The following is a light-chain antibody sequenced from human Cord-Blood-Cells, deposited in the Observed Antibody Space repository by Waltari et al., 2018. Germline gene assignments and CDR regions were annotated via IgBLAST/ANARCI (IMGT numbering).Light chain of an antibody. CDR3: QQYNSYSRT. V-gene: IGKV1-5*03. J-gene: IGKJ1*01. Sequence: DIQMTQSPSTLSVSVGDRVTITCRASQSISSWLAWYQQKPGKAPKLLIYKASSLESGVPSRFSCSGSGTEFTLTISSLRPDDFATDYCQQYNSYSRTCGQGTKVEIK. CDR1: QSISSW. CDR2: KAS.